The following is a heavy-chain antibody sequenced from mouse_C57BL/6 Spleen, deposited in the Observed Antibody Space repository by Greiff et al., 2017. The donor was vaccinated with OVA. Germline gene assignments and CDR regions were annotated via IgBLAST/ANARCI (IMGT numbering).Heavy chain of an antibody. V-gene: IGHV1-15*01. D-gene: IGHD1-1*01. Sequence: QVQLQQSGAELVRPGASVTLSCKASGYTFTDYEMHWVKQTPVHGLEWIGAIDPETGGTAYNQKFKGKAILTADKSSSTAYMELRSLTSEDSAVYYCTRGGYYGSSSWFAYRGQGTLVTVSA. CDR1: GYTFTDYE. CDR2: IDPETGGT. CDR3: TRGGYYGSSSWFAY. J-gene: IGHJ3*01.